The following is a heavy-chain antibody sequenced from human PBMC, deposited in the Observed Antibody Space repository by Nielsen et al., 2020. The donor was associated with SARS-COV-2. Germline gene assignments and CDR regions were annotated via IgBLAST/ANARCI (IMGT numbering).Heavy chain of an antibody. J-gene: IGHJ6*02. Sequence: SETLSLTCTVSGGSISSYYWSWIRQPQGKGLERIGSISYSGSTNYNTSLKSRVTISVNTSNNQFSLKLSSVNAADSAVYYCARDRIPDWQDVYEYGMDVWGQGTTVTVSS. CDR3: ARDRIPDWQDVYEYGMDV. V-gene: IGHV4-59*13. D-gene: IGHD3/OR15-3a*01. CDR2: ISYSGST. CDR1: GGSISSYY.